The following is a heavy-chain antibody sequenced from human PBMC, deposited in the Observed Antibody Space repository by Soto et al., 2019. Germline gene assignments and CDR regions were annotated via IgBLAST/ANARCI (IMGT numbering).Heavy chain of an antibody. V-gene: IGHV3-30*02. CDR3: ARDGDVNTGFGKDY. D-gene: IGHD3-16*01. Sequence: GGSLRPSCAAPGLTLGSNALNCDSQPPGKGPEWVAFTWSDGGNKFYAESVKGRFTISRDNSKNTMYLQMTSLSAEDTAMYYCARDGDVNTGFGKDYWGQGTMVTVSS. J-gene: IGHJ4*02. CDR1: GLTLGSNA. CDR2: TWSDGGNK.